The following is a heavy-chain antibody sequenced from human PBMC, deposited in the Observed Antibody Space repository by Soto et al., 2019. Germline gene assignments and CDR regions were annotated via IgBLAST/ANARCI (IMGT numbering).Heavy chain of an antibody. D-gene: IGHD2-2*01. CDR2: IYYSGST. CDR1: GGSISSYY. J-gene: IGHJ6*03. V-gene: IGHV4-59*01. CDR3: ARGRIVVVPAAMGRGYYYMDV. Sequence: SETLSLTCTVSGGSISSYYWSWIRQPPGKGLEWIGYIYYSGSTNYNPSLKSRVTISVDTSKNQFSLKLSSVTAADTAVYYCARGRIVVVPAAMGRGYYYMDVWGKGTTVTVSS.